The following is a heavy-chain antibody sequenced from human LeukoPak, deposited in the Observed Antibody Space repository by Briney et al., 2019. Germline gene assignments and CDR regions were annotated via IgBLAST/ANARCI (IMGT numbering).Heavy chain of an antibody. V-gene: IGHV1-18*01. CDR2: ISAYNGNT. CDR1: GYTFTSYG. Sequence: GASVKVSCKASGYTFTSYGISWVRQAPGQGLEWMGWISAYNGNTNYAQKLQGRVTMTTDTSTSTAYMELRSLRSDDTAVYYCAREVLTEDYYYYYGMDVWGQGTTVTVSS. J-gene: IGHJ6*02. CDR3: AREVLTEDYYYYYGMDV. D-gene: IGHD7-27*01.